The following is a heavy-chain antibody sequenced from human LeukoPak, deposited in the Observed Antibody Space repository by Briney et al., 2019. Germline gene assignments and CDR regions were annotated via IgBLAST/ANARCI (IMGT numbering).Heavy chain of an antibody. CDR1: GFTFSSYG. J-gene: IGHJ4*02. CDR2: IWYDGSNK. Sequence: GGSLRLSCAASGFTFSSYGMHWVRQAPGKGLAGVAVIWYDGSNKYYADSVKCRFTISRDNSKNTLYLQMNSLRAEDTAVYYCARDDPDEYYFDYWGQGTLVTVSS. CDR3: ARDDPDEYYFDY. V-gene: IGHV3-33*01.